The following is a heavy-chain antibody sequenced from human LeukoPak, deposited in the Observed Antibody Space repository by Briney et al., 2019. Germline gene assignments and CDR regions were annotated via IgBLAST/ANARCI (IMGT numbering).Heavy chain of an antibody. CDR2: ISGSGGST. CDR1: GFTFSSYA. V-gene: IGHV3-23*01. D-gene: IGHD3-10*01. CDR3: ARRDSGCHGSGSYLAY. J-gene: IGHJ4*02. Sequence: PGGSLRLSCAASGFTFSSYAMSWVRQAPGKGLEWVSAISGSGGSTYYADSVRGRFTISRDNSKNTLYLQMNSLRAEDTAIYYCARRDSGCHGSGSYLAYWGQGTLVTVSS.